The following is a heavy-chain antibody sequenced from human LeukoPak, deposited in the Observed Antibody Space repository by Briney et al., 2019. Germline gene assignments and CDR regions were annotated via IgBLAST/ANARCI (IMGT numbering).Heavy chain of an antibody. CDR1: GGTLSNHA. J-gene: IGHJ4*02. Sequence: SVKVSCRASGGTLSNHAVSWVRQAPGQGLEWMGRIIPDCGTTNYAQKSPGRVTITTDESTSTVYMDLSSQRSEDPAVYYGARDLEAVPGNGYWGQGTLVTVSS. D-gene: IGHD6-19*01. CDR2: IIPDCGTT. V-gene: IGHV1-69*05. CDR3: ARDLEAVPGNGY.